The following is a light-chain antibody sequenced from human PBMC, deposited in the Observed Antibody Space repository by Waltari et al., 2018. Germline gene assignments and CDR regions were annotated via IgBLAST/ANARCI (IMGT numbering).Light chain of an antibody. CDR2: KAS. CDR3: QQYNSYSGT. J-gene: IGKJ1*01. V-gene: IGKV1-5*03. CDR1: QSISSW. Sequence: DIQMTQSPSTLSASVGDRVTITCWASQSISSWLAWYKQKPGKAPKLLIYKASSLESGVPSRFSGSGSGTEFTLTISSLQPDDFATYYCQQYNSYSGTFGQGTKVEIK.